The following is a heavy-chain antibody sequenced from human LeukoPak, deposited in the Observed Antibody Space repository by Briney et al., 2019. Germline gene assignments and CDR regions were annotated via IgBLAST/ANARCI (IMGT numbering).Heavy chain of an antibody. Sequence: PGGSLRLSCAASGFTLSSYAMSWVRQAPGKGLEWVSAISGSGGSTYYADSVKGRFTISRDNSKNTLYLQMNSLRAEDTAVYYCAKVNASSLYFDYWGQGTLVTVSS. CDR2: ISGSGGST. CDR3: AKVNASSLYFDY. J-gene: IGHJ4*02. D-gene: IGHD6-13*01. CDR1: GFTLSSYA. V-gene: IGHV3-23*01.